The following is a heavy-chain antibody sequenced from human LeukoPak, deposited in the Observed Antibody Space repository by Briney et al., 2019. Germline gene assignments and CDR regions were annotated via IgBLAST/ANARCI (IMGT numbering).Heavy chain of an antibody. Sequence: PGRSLRLSCAASGFTFSSYAMHWVRQAPAKGLEWVAAMSYDGGTKYYAESVKGRFTISRDNSKNTLYLQINSLRAEDTAVYYCAKVPRQNGWFPLSDYWGQGALVTVSS. D-gene: IGHD6-19*01. V-gene: IGHV3-30*18. J-gene: IGHJ4*02. CDR1: GFTFSSYA. CDR2: MSYDGGTK. CDR3: AKVPRQNGWFPLSDY.